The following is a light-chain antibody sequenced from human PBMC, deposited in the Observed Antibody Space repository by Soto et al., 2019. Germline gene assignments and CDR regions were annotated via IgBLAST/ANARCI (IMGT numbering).Light chain of an antibody. CDR1: QSVTTR. CDR2: GAS. CDR3: QQYGNSLT. J-gene: IGKJ5*01. V-gene: IGKV3-20*01. Sequence: EVVLTQSPDTLSLSPGGRATLSFRASQSVTTRLAWYQQKPGQPPRLLISGASVRASGVPVRISGSGSGTDFTLTISRLEPEDFAVYYCQQYGNSLTFGQGTRLEI.